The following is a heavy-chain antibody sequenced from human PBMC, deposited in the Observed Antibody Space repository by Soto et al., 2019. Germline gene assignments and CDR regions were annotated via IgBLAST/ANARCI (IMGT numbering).Heavy chain of an antibody. CDR3: ARLSLATVTTEKEGIDY. Sequence: SETLSLTCTVSGGSISSGGYYWSWIRQHPGKGLEWIGYIYYSGSTYYNPSLKSRVTISVDTSKNQFSLKLSSVTAADTAVYYCARLSLATVTTEKEGIDYWGQGTLVTVSS. D-gene: IGHD4-17*01. V-gene: IGHV4-31*03. CDR2: IYYSGST. J-gene: IGHJ4*02. CDR1: GGSISSGGYY.